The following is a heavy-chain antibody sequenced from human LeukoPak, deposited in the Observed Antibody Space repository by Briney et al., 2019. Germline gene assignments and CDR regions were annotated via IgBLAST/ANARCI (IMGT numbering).Heavy chain of an antibody. CDR1: GGSISSSSYY. D-gene: IGHD3-22*01. CDR2: VYYSGYT. J-gene: IGHJ4*02. Sequence: PSETLSLTCTVSGGSISSSSYYWGWIRQPPGKGLEWVGSVYYSGYTYYNPSLKSRVTISVDTSKSQFSLKLSSVTAADTAVYYCARRVYESRGYYQYYFDYWGQGTLVTVSS. CDR3: ARRVYESRGYYQYYFDY. V-gene: IGHV4-39*01.